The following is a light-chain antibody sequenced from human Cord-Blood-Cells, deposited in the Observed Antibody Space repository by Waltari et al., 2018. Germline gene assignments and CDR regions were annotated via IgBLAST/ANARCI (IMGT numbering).Light chain of an antibody. CDR2: EDS. Sequence: SYELTQPPSVSVSPGQTARITCSGDALPKKYAYWYQQKSGQAPVLVIYEDSKRPSGVAGRCYGSSSGTRATLTISGAQVEGEADYYCYSTDSSGNQYVFGTGTKVTVL. CDR3: YSTDSSGNQYV. J-gene: IGLJ1*01. CDR1: ALPKKY. V-gene: IGLV3-10*01.